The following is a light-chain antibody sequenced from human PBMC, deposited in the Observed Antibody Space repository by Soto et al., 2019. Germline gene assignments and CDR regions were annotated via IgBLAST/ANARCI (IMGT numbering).Light chain of an antibody. V-gene: IGLV2-14*01. CDR1: SSDVGDYKY. Sequence: QSALTQPASVSGSPGQSITISWTGTSSDVGDYKYVSWYQQHPGKAPKALIAEVTKRPSGVSDRFSGSKSGNTASLTISGLQAEDEADYYCSSYTTNNTLVFGTGTKVTVL. CDR2: EVT. CDR3: SSYTTNNTLV. J-gene: IGLJ1*01.